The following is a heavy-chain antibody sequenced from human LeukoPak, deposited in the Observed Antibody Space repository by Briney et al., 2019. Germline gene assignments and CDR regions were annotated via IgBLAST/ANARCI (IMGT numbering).Heavy chain of an antibody. D-gene: IGHD4-23*01. V-gene: IGHV1-69*06. J-gene: IGHJ4*02. CDR3: ASPTLYGGNSGLFDY. Sequence: SVKVSCKASGGTFSNYAISWVRQAPGQGLEWMGGIIPIFGTANYAQKFQGRVTITADKSTSTAYMELSSLRSEDTAVYYCASPTLYGGNSGLFDYWGQGTLVTVSS. CDR1: GGTFSNYA. CDR2: IIPIFGTA.